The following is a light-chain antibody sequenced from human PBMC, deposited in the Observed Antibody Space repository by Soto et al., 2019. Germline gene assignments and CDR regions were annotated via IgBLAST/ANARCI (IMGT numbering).Light chain of an antibody. CDR1: SSDIGAYNY. CDR2: DVI. J-gene: IGLJ1*01. CDR3: CSYTRSNTHV. V-gene: IGLV2-14*01. Sequence: QSALTQPTSVSGSRGRSITISCIGSSSDIGAYNYVSWFQQHPGEVHKMIIYDVIKRPSGVSARFSGSKSGNTASLTISGLQPEDEADYYCCSYTRSNTHVFGTGTKLTVL.